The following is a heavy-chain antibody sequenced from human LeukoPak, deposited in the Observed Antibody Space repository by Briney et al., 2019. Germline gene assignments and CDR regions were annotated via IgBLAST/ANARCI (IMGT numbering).Heavy chain of an antibody. D-gene: IGHD3-3*01. CDR3: ARSSFGVVTTYYYYYGMDV. Sequence: GASVKVSCKASGYTFTSYAMHWVRQAPGQRLEWMGWINAGNGNTKYSQKFQGRVTITRDTSASTAYMELSSLRSEDTAVYYCARSSFGVVTTYYYYYGMDVWGQGTTVTVSS. CDR1: GYTFTSYA. J-gene: IGHJ6*02. CDR2: INAGNGNT. V-gene: IGHV1-3*01.